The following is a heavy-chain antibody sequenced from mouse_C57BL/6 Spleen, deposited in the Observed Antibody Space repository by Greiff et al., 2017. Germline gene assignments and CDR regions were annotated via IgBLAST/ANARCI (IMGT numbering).Heavy chain of an antibody. CDR1: GFNIKDDY. D-gene: IGHD1-1*01. CDR3: TVITTVVAPHQFAY. CDR2: IDPENGDT. V-gene: IGHV14-4*01. J-gene: IGHJ3*01. Sequence: VQLQQSGAELVRPGASVKLSCTASGFNIKDDYMHWVKQRPEQGLEWIGWIDPENGDTEYASKFQGKATITADTSSNTAYLQLSSLTSEDTAVXFCTVITTVVAPHQFAYWGKGTLVTVSA.